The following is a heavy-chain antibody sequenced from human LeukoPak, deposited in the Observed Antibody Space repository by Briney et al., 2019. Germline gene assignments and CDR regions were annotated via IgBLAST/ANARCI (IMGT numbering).Heavy chain of an antibody. CDR2: IYSGGST. CDR3: ARAPEWLIFDY. V-gene: IGHV3-53*04. CDR1: GFTVSSNS. Sequence: GGSLRLSCAASGFTVSSNSMSWVRQAPGKGLEWVSVIYSGGSTYYADSVKGRFTISRHNSKNTLYLQMNSLRAEDTAVYYCARAPEWLIFDYWGQGILVTVSA. D-gene: IGHD6-19*01. J-gene: IGHJ4*02.